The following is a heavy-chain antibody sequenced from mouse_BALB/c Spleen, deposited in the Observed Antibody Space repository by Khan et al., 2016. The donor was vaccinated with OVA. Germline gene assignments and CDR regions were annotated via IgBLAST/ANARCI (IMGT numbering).Heavy chain of an antibody. Sequence: EVELVESGGGLVQPGGSRKLSCAASGFTFSNFGMHWVRQAPEKGLEWVAYISSVSFTINYADTVQGRFTISRDNPKNTLFLQMTSLRSEDTAMYYCTRDYYGGGYVADWGQGTLVTVSA. CDR2: ISSVSFTI. V-gene: IGHV5-17*02. D-gene: IGHD1-1*01. CDR1: GFTFSNFG. CDR3: TRDYYGGGYVAD. J-gene: IGHJ3*01.